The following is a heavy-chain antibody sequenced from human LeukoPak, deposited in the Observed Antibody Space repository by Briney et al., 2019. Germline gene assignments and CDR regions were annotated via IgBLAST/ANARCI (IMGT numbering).Heavy chain of an antibody. CDR1: GGSISSYY. CDR3: ASLAVYPNWFDP. V-gene: IGHV4-59*01. D-gene: IGHD2-8*01. CDR2: IYNSGST. Sequence: SETLSLTCTVSGGSISSYYWNWIRQPPGKGLEWIGYIYNSGSTNYNPSLKSRVTISVDTSKNQFSLKLSSVTAADTAVYYCASLAVYPNWFDPWGQGTLVTVSS. J-gene: IGHJ5*02.